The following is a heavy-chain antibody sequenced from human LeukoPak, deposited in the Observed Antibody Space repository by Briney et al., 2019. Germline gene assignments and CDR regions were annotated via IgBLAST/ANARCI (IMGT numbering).Heavy chain of an antibody. CDR2: INPHSGGS. D-gene: IGHD7-27*01. CDR3: TRVVGFATGWACDY. J-gene: IGHJ4*02. Sequence: ASVKVSCKTSGYSFTGSYIHWVRQAPGQGLEWMGWINPHSGGSNSAQKFQGRVTMTTDTSTTTAYMQLSRLRSDDTAVYYCTRVVGFATGWACDYWGQGTLFTVSS. CDR1: GYSFTGSY. V-gene: IGHV1-2*02.